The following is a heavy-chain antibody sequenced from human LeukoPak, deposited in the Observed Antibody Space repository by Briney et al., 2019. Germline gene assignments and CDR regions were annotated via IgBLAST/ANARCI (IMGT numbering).Heavy chain of an antibody. CDR1: GFTVSSNY. CDR2: IYSGGST. CDR3: AKETKYYYDSSGYYYDAFDI. Sequence: GGSLRLSCAASGFTVSSNYMRWVRPAQGKGLVWVSVIYSGGSTYYPDSVKGRFTISRDNSKNTLYLQMNSLRAEDTAVYYCAKETKYYYDSSGYYYDAFDIWGQGTMVTVSS. V-gene: IGHV3-53*01. D-gene: IGHD3-22*01. J-gene: IGHJ3*02.